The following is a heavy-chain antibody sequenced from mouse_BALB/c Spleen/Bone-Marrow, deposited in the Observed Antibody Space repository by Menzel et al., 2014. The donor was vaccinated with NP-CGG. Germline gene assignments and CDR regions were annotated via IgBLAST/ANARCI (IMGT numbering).Heavy chain of an antibody. D-gene: IGHD4-1*01. CDR2: ITSGGGST. CDR3: ARQENWALDY. CDR1: GFTFSDYA. Sequence: ESGGGLVKPGGSLKLSCAASGFTFSDYAVSWVRQSLEKRLEWVATITSGGGSTYYPDSVKGRFTISMDNAKNTLYLQMSSLRSEDTAMYYCARQENWALDYWGQGTTLTVSS. V-gene: IGHV5-9-3*01. J-gene: IGHJ2*01.